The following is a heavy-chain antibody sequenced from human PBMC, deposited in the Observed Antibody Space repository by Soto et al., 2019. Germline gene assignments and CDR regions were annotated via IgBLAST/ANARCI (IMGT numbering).Heavy chain of an antibody. V-gene: IGHV2-5*02. J-gene: IGHJ5*02. CDR1: GFSLSTSGVG. Sequence: QITLKESGPTLVKPTQTLTLTCTFSGFSLSTSGVGVGWIRQPPGKALEWLALIYWDDDKRYSPSLKSRLTITKHTSKNQVVLTMTNLDPVDTATYYCAHRRFIAPLFDPWGQGPLVTVSS. CDR3: AHRRFIAPLFDP. D-gene: IGHD6-6*01. CDR2: IYWDDDK.